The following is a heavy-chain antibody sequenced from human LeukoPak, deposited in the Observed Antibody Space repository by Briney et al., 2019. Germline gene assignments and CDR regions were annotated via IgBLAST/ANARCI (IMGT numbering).Heavy chain of an antibody. CDR1: GYTFTSYA. J-gene: IGHJ4*02. CDR2: INAGNGNT. Sequence: ASVKVSCKASGYTFTSYAMHWVRQAPGQRLEWMGWINAGNGNTKYSQKFQGGVTITRDTSASTAYMELSSLRSEDTAVYYCARVGDTYYYDSSGYYPYDYWGQGTLVTVSS. V-gene: IGHV1-3*01. D-gene: IGHD3-22*01. CDR3: ARVGDTYYYDSSGYYPYDY.